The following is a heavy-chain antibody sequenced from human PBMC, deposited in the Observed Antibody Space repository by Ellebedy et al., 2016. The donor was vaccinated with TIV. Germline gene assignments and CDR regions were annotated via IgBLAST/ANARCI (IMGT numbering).Heavy chain of an antibody. J-gene: IGHJ5*02. CDR1: GYTFTGYY. D-gene: IGHD5-18*01. V-gene: IGHV1-2*04. Sequence: ASVKVSCXASGYTFTGYYMHWVRQAPGQGLEWMGWINPNSGGTNYAQKFQGWVTMTRDTSISTAYMELSRLRSDDTAVYYCAREAGGYSYDDNWFDPWGQGTLVTVSS. CDR2: INPNSGGT. CDR3: AREAGGYSYDDNWFDP.